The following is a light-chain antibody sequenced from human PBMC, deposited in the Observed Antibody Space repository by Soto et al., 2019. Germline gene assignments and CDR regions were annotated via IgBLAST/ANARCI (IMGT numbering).Light chain of an antibody. J-gene: IGKJ1*01. CDR1: QNLGSGY. Sequence: EIVLTQSPGTLSLSPGDRATLSCRASQNLGSGYLAWYQQKPGQAPRILIYAASRRATGIQDRSSGSASGTASRLTISRLDHEDFAFYYCQQYDTSPRTFGQGTKVDNK. CDR2: AAS. CDR3: QQYDTSPRT. V-gene: IGKV3-20*01.